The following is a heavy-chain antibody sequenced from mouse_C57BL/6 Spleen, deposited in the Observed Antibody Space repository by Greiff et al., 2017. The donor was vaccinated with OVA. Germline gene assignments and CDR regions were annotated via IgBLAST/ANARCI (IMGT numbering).Heavy chain of an antibody. D-gene: IGHD3-2*02. CDR2: IDPSDSYT. J-gene: IGHJ2*01. V-gene: IGHV1-50*01. CDR1: GYTFTSYW. CDR3: ARRGQLRLLDY. Sequence: QVQLQHPGAELVKPGASVKLSCKASGYTFTSYWMQWVKQRPGQGLEWIGEIDPSDSYTNYNQKFKGKATLTVDTSSSTAYMQLSSLTSEDSAVYYCARRGQLRLLDYWGQGTTLTVSS.